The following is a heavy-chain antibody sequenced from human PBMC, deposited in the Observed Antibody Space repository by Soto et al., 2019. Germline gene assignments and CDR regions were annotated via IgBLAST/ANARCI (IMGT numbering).Heavy chain of an antibody. CDR3: ARVRGGLERQGGTCWFDP. CDR1: GGSISSGDYY. Sequence: QVQLQESGPGLVKPSQTLSLTCTVSGGSISSGDYYWSWIRQPPGKGLEWIGYIYYSGSTYYNPSLKSRVTLSVDTSKNQFSLKMSSVTAADTAVYYCARVRGGLERQGGTCWFDPWGQGTLVTVSS. D-gene: IGHD1-1*01. J-gene: IGHJ5*02. V-gene: IGHV4-30-4*01. CDR2: IYYSGST.